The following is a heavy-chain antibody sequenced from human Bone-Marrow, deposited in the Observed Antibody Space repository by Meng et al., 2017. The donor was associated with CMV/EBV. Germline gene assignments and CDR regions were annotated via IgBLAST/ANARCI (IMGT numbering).Heavy chain of an antibody. V-gene: IGHV3-30*02. J-gene: IGHJ6*02. CDR2: IRYDGNNE. CDR3: ARCLSGYHILTSKVNYYGMDV. Sequence: GESLKIYCTASGFIFRSYGMHWVRQAPGKGLEWVAFIRYDGNNEYYGDSMKGRFTISRDNSKNTLFLQMNRLRAEDTAVYYCARCLSGYHILTSKVNYYGMDVWGQGTAVTVSS. CDR1: GFIFRSYG. D-gene: IGHD3-9*01.